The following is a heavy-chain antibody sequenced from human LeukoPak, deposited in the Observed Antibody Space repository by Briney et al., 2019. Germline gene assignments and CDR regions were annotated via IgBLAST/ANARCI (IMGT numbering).Heavy chain of an antibody. CDR2: IKEDGSVK. Sequence: GGSLRLSCAASEFTLSNYWLSWVRQAPGKGLEWVANIKEDGSVKNYVASVKGRFTISRDNAKNSLYLQMNSLRAEDTAVYYCAKDDSSGYYADAFDIWGQGTMVTVSS. CDR3: AKDDSSGYYADAFDI. D-gene: IGHD3-22*01. CDR1: EFTLSNYW. J-gene: IGHJ3*02. V-gene: IGHV3-7*03.